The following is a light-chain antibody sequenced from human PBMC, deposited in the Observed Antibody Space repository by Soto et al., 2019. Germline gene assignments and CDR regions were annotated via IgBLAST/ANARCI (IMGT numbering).Light chain of an antibody. CDR1: QSVDTY. CDR2: GAS. V-gene: IGKV3-15*01. Sequence: ETVMTQSPATLSVSPGDRATLSCRASQSVDTYLALYQQKPCQAPRLLIDGASTRATGIPARFSGSGSGTEGTLTISSLQSEDFAIYYCQRYSNWPTFTFCPGTKVDI. CDR3: QRYSNWPTFT. J-gene: IGKJ3*01.